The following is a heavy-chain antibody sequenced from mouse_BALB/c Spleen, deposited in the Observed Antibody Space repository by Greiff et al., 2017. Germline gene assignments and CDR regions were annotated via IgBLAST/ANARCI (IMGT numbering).Heavy chain of an antibody. V-gene: IGHV1-7*01. J-gene: IGHJ3*01. CDR1: GYTFTSYW. CDR2: INPSTGYT. Sequence: VQLQQSGAELAKPGASVKMSCKASGYTFTSYWMHWVKQRPGQGLEWIGYINPSTGYTEYNQKFTDKATLTADKTSSTDYMQLSSLTSEDSAVYYCARAPAFAYWGQGTLVTVSA. CDR3: ARAPAFAY.